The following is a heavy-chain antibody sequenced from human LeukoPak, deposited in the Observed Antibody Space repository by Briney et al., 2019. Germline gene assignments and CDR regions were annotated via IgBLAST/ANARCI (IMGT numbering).Heavy chain of an antibody. Sequence: PGGSLRLSCGASGFTFRSYAMSWVRQAPGKGLVWVSRIYNDGSSTSYADSVKGRSTISRDNAKSTLYLQMNSLRAEDTAVYYCARVRGGSGRSYAADAFDIWGQGTMVTVSS. V-gene: IGHV3-74*01. CDR3: ARVRGGSGRSYAADAFDI. D-gene: IGHD1-26*01. CDR1: GFTFRSYA. CDR2: IYNDGSST. J-gene: IGHJ3*02.